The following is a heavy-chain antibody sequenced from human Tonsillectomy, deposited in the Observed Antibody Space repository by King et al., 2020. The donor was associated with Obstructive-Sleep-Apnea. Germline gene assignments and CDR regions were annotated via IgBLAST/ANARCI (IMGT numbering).Heavy chain of an antibody. CDR2: INHSGST. CDR1: GGSFSDYY. CDR3: ARGSGAASVNWFDP. V-gene: IGHV4-34*01. D-gene: IGHD6-13*01. J-gene: IGHJ5*02. Sequence: VQLQQWGAGLLKPSETLSLTCAVYGGSFSDYYWSWIRQPPGKGLEWIGEINHSGSTNYNPSLKSRVTISVETSKNQFSLNLSSVTAADSAVYYCARGSGAASVNWFDPWGQGALVTVSS.